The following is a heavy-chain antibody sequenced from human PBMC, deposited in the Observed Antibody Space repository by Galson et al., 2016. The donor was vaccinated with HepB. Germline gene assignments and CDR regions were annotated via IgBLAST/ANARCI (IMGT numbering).Heavy chain of an antibody. CDR3: ARLLRQTEY. CDR1: GGSVSSGSYY. V-gene: IGHV4-61*03. Sequence: SETLSLTCSVSGGSVSSGSYYWSWIRHSPGKGLEMLGNIQSSGTPNYNPSLKSRVPITVAPSKTHFSLTLTSGTAAETAVYYCARLLRQTEYWGQGTLVTVSS. J-gene: IGHJ4*02. CDR2: IQSSGTP. D-gene: IGHD2-15*01.